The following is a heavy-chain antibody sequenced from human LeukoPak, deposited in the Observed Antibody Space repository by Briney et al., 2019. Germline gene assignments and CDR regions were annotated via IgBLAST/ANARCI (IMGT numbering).Heavy chain of an antibody. V-gene: IGHV3-30*03. CDR3: ARDLKGYYDSSGTSDWYFDL. Sequence: GGSLRLSCAASGFTFSSYGMHWVRQAPGKGLEWVAVISYDGSNKYYADSVKGRFTISRDNSKNTLYLQMNSLRAEDTAVYYCARDLKGYYDSSGTSDWYFDLWGRGTLVTVSS. CDR2: ISYDGSNK. D-gene: IGHD3-22*01. J-gene: IGHJ2*01. CDR1: GFTFSSYG.